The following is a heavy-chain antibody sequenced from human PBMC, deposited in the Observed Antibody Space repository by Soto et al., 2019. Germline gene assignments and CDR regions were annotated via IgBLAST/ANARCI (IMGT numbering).Heavy chain of an antibody. V-gene: IGHV4-39*02. CDR3: ARLVAVVPVANA. J-gene: IGHJ5*02. Sequence: PSETLSLTCSFSVGSISYNSYDWGWIRQPPGKGLEWVGGIFYTGTTYYSPSLKDRVTISVDTSKNSFSLNLTSVTAADTAVYFCARLVAVVPVANAWGQGTLVTVSS. D-gene: IGHD2-2*01. CDR2: IFYTGTT. CDR1: VGSISYNSYD.